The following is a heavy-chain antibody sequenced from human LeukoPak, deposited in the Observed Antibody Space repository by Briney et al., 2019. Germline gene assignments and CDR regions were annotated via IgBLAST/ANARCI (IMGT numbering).Heavy chain of an antibody. D-gene: IGHD3-22*01. CDR2: MHYSGST. CDR1: GGSISSYY. V-gene: IGHV4-59*01. J-gene: IGHJ3*02. Sequence: PETLSLTCTVSGGSISSYYWSWIRQPPGKGLEWIGYMHYSGSTNYNPSLKSRVTISVDTAKNQFSLKLSSVTAADTAVYYCARVGVGYFDSSDYYRPDAFDIWGQGTMVTVSS. CDR3: ARVGVGYFDSSDYYRPDAFDI.